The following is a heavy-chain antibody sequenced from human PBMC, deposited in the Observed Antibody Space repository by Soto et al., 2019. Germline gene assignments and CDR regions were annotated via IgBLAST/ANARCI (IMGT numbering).Heavy chain of an antibody. V-gene: IGHV3-7*05. CDR1: GFTFIGIG. Sequence: EVQLVESGGGLVQSGGPLRLSCEASGFTFIGIGMSWVRQGPGKGPEWVANIKQDGSEKYYVDSVKGRFTISRDNAKNSLYLQMTSLRAEDTAVYHCAKSLSAIPGDSWGQGTLVTVSS. J-gene: IGHJ4*02. CDR2: IKQDGSEK. D-gene: IGHD2-2*01. CDR3: AKSLSAIPGDS.